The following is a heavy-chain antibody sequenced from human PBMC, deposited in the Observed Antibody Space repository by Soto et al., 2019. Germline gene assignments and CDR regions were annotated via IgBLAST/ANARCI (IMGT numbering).Heavy chain of an antibody. V-gene: IGHV3-74*01. CDR3: VRARPHNWFGP. Sequence: EGQLVESGGGLVQPGESLRLSCAASGFTFSSYWMHWVRQVPGKGLVWVSRMDNDGNSPAYADSVKGRFTISRDNAKNTVYLQMNSLRAEDTAMYDCVRARPHNWFGPWGKGTLVTVSS. J-gene: IGHJ5*02. CDR2: MDNDGNSP. CDR1: GFTFSSYW.